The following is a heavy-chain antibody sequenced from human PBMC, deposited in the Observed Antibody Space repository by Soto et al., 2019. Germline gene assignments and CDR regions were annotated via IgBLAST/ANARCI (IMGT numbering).Heavy chain of an antibody. V-gene: IGHV3-11*01. CDR3: ARDAWIVVVVAARPNWFDP. CDR1: GFTFSDYY. CDR2: ISSRGSTI. D-gene: IGHD2-15*01. J-gene: IGHJ5*02. Sequence: QVQLVESGGGLVKPGGSLRLSCAASGFTFSDYYMSWIRQAPGKGLEWVSYISSRGSTIYYADSVKGRFTISRDNAKNSLYLQMNSLRAEDTAVYYCARDAWIVVVVAARPNWFDPWGQGTLVTVSS.